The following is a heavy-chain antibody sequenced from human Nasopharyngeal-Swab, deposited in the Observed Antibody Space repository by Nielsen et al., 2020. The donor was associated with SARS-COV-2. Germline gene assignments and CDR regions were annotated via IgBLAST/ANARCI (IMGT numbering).Heavy chain of an antibody. CDR3: AKDRDSGDDSGEYYHYYGMDV. Sequence: GESLKISCAASGFTFSSYSMNWVRQAPGKGPEWVSSISSSSSYIYYADSVKGRFTISRDNAKNSLYLQMNSLRAEDTAVYYCAKDRDSGDDSGEYYHYYGMDVWGQGTSVTVS. CDR2: ISSSSSYI. V-gene: IGHV3-21*01. J-gene: IGHJ6*02. D-gene: IGHD5-12*01. CDR1: GFTFSSYS.